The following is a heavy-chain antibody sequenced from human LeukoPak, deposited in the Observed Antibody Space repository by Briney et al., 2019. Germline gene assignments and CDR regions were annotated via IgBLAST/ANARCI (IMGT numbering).Heavy chain of an antibody. CDR3: AKGGEGNSSWYMDYYGMDV. J-gene: IGHJ6*04. D-gene: IGHD6-13*01. Sequence: GSSLRLSCAASGFTFSSYGMHWARQAPGKGLGWVAVISYDGSNKYYADSVKGRFTISRDNSKNTLYLQMNSLRAEDTAGYYCAKGGEGNSSWYMDYYGMDVWGKGTTVTVSS. CDR2: ISYDGSNK. V-gene: IGHV3-30*18. CDR1: GFTFSSYG.